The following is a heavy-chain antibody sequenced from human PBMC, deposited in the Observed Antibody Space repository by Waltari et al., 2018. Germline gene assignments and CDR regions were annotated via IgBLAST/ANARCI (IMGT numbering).Heavy chain of an antibody. CDR2: VDPEDGET. CDR1: GYTFTDYY. J-gene: IGHJ6*02. D-gene: IGHD6-19*01. V-gene: IGHV1-69-2*01. CDR3: APQHRRIEAGTPDDGMDV. Sequence: EVQLVQSGAEVKKPGATVKISCKVSGYTFTDYYMHWVQQAAGTGLEWMGLVDPEDGETIYAEKFQGRVTITADTSTDTAYMELSSLRSEDTAVYYCAPQHRRIEAGTPDDGMDVWGQGTTVTVSS.